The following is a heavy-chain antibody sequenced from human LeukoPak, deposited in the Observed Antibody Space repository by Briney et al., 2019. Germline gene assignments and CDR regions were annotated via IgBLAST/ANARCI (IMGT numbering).Heavy chain of an antibody. CDR3: VGGRYRSSWYYFDY. CDR2: IYYTGCA. J-gene: IGHJ4*02. V-gene: IGHV4-59*01. Sequence: SETLSLTCTVSGGSISNYHWSWIRQPPGKGLEWIGYIYYTGCADYNPSLKSRVTMSIDTSKNQFSLKLSSVTAADTAVYYCVGGRYRSSWYYFDYWGQGTLVAVSS. CDR1: GGSISNYH. D-gene: IGHD6-13*01.